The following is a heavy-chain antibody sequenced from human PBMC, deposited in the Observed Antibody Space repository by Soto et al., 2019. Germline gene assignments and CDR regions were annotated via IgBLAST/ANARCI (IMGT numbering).Heavy chain of an antibody. CDR1: VYTFTSYG. CDR3: ARGMCGYSGYDYRYYYYGMDV. J-gene: IGHJ6*02. Sequence: ASVKVSCKASVYTFTSYGISWVRQAPGQGLEWMGWISAYNGNTNYAQKLQGRVTMTTDTSTSTAYMELRSLRSDDTAVYYCARGMCGYSGYDYRYYYYGMDVWGQGTTVTVSS. V-gene: IGHV1-18*01. D-gene: IGHD5-12*01. CDR2: ISAYNGNT.